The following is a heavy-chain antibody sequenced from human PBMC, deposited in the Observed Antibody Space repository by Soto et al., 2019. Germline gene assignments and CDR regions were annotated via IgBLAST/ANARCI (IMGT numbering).Heavy chain of an antibody. Sequence: SQTLSLTCAISGDSVSSNSAAWNWIRQSPSKGLEWLGRTYYRSKWYNDYAVSVKSRITINPDTSKNQFSLQLNSLTPEDTAVYYCARASPPSYDFWSGYYLFDYWGQGTLVTVSS. J-gene: IGHJ4*02. D-gene: IGHD3-3*01. CDR3: ARASPPSYDFWSGYYLFDY. CDR1: GDSVSSNSAA. CDR2: TYYRSKWYN. V-gene: IGHV6-1*01.